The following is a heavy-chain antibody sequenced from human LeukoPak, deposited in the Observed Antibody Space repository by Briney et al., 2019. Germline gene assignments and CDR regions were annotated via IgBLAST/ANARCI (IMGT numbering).Heavy chain of an antibody. CDR3: ARLPDCSSTSCYLPYNWFDP. Sequence: SETLSLTCTVSGGSISSSSYYWGWIRQPPGKGLEWVGSIYYSGTTYYNPSLKSRVTISIDTSKNQFSLKLSSVTAADTAVYYCARLPDCSSTSCYLPYNWFDPWGQGTLVTVSS. V-gene: IGHV4-39*01. CDR1: GGSISSSSYY. D-gene: IGHD2-2*01. CDR2: IYYSGTT. J-gene: IGHJ5*02.